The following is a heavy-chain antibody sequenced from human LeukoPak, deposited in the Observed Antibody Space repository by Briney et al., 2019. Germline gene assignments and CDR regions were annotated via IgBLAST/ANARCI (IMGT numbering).Heavy chain of an antibody. CDR3: AHFKGGSFDF. J-gene: IGHJ3*01. CDR1: GGSFSSYY. V-gene: IGHV4-34*01. CDR2: IYYSGNT. Sequence: SETLSLTCAVYGGSFSSYYWSWIRQPPGKGLEWIGSIYYSGNTYYNPSLKSRVTISVDTSKNQFSLKLTSVTAADTAVYYCAHFKGGSFDFWGQGTMVTVSS. D-gene: IGHD1-26*01.